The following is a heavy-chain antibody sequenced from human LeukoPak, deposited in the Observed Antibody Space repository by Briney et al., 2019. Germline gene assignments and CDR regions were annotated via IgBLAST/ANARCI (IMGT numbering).Heavy chain of an antibody. CDR3: ASGGYCSGTSCYPNWFDP. Sequence: SETLSLTCTVSGGSITSYYWSWIRQPPGKGLEWIGYISYSGSTNYNPSLESRVTMSLDTSKNQFSLKLSSVTAADTALYYCASGGYCSGTSCYPNWFDPWGQGTLVTVSS. J-gene: IGHJ5*02. D-gene: IGHD2-2*01. CDR2: ISYSGST. V-gene: IGHV4-59*01. CDR1: GGSITSYY.